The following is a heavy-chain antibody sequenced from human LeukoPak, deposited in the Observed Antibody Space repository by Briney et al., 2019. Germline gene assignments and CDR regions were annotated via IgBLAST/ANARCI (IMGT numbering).Heavy chain of an antibody. V-gene: IGHV3-23*01. CDR3: ARDPFTMIVVAGGFDP. CDR2: ISGSGGST. J-gene: IGHJ5*02. Sequence: HPGGSLRLSCAASGFIFSSYAMSWVRQAPGKGLEWASAISGSGGSTYYADSVKGRFTISRDNAKNSLYLQMNGLRAEDTAVYYRARDPFTMIVVAGGFDPWGQGTLVTVSS. CDR1: GFIFSSYA. D-gene: IGHD3-22*01.